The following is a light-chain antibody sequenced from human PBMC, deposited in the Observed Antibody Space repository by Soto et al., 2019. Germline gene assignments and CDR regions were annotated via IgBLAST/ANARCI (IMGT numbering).Light chain of an antibody. Sequence: EIVLTQSPGTLSLSTGERATLSCRASQSVSSNLAWYQQKPGQAPRLLIYGASSRATGIPDRVSGSGSGTDFTLTISRLEPEDFAVYYCQQYGSSPTTFGQGTKVDIK. CDR1: QSVSSN. CDR3: QQYGSSPTT. CDR2: GAS. J-gene: IGKJ1*01. V-gene: IGKV3-20*01.